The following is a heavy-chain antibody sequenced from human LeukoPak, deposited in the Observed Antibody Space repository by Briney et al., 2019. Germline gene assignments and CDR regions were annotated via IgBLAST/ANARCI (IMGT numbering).Heavy chain of an antibody. J-gene: IGHJ6*03. CDR2: IYSGGST. V-gene: IGHV3-53*01. CDR3: ARGYSSSWYYYYYMDV. CDR1: GFTVSSNY. Sequence: GGSLRLSCAASGFTVSSNYMSWVRQAPRKGLEWVSVIYSGGSTYYADSVKGRFTISRDNSKNTLYLQMNSLRAEDTAVYYCARGYSSSWYYYYYMDVWGKGTTVTVSS. D-gene: IGHD6-13*01.